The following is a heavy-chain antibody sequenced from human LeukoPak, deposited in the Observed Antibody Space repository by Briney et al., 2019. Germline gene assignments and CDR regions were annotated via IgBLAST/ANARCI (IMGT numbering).Heavy chain of an antibody. J-gene: IGHJ6*03. V-gene: IGHV4-39*01. CDR3: VVYYYYYMDV. CDR1: GGSISSSSYY. CDR2: IYYSGST. Sequence: PSETLSLTCTVSGGSISSSSYYWGWIRQPPGKGLEWIGSIYYSGSTYYNPSLKSRVTISVDTSKNQFSLRLSSVTAADTAVYYCVVYYYYYMDVWGKGTTVTVSS.